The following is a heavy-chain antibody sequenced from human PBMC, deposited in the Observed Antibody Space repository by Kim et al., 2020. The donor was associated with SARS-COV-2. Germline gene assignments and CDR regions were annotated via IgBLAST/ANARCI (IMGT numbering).Heavy chain of an antibody. CDR2: P. D-gene: IGHD6-19*01. J-gene: IGHJ3*01. V-gene: IGHV7-4-1*02. Sequence: PTYAQDFTGRFVFSVDTSVSAAYLQLSSLEAGDTAVYYCARRADDDAFDFWGQGTMVIVSS. CDR3: ARRADDDAFDF.